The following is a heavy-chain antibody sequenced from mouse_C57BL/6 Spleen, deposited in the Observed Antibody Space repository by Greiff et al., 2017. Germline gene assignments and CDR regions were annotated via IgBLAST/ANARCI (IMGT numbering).Heavy chain of an antibody. J-gene: IGHJ2*01. D-gene: IGHD3-2*02. CDR3: ASAEDSSGYD. CDR2: ILPGSGST. V-gene: IGHV1-9*01. Sequence: VQLQQSGAELMKPGASVKLSCKATGYTFTGYWIEWVKQRPGHGLEWIGEILPGSGSTNYNEKFKGKATLTADTSSNTAYMRLSSMTTDDAAIDYCASAEDSSGYDWGQGTTLTVAS. CDR1: GYTFTGYW.